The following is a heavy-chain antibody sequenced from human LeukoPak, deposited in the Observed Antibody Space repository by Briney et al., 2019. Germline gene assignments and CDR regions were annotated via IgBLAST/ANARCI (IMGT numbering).Heavy chain of an antibody. V-gene: IGHV4-39*01. CDR3: ARPNDAFDI. CDR2: IYYSGST. CDR1: GGSISSSSYY. Sequence: TSETLSLTCTVSGGSISSSSYYWGWIRQPPGKGLEWIGSIYYSGSTYYNPSLKSRVTISVDTSKNQFSLKLSSVTAADTAVYYCARPNDAFDIWGQGTMVTVSS. J-gene: IGHJ3*02.